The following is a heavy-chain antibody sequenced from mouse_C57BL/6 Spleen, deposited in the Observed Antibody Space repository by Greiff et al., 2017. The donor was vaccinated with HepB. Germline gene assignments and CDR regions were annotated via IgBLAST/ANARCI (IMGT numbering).Heavy chain of an antibody. Sequence: VMLVESGGGLVQPGGSLKLSCAASGFTFSDYYMYWVRQTPEKRLEWVAYISNGGGSTYYPDTVKGRFTISRDNAKNTLYLQMSRLKSEDTALYYCARQGGSSRYSYYFDYWGQGTTLTVSS. J-gene: IGHJ2*01. CDR3: ARQGGSSRYSYYFDY. CDR1: GFTFSDYY. CDR2: ISNGGGST. V-gene: IGHV5-12*01. D-gene: IGHD1-1*01.